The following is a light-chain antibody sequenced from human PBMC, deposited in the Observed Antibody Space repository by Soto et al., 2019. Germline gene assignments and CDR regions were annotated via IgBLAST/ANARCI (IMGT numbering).Light chain of an antibody. CDR2: GAS. J-gene: IGKJ5*01. CDR1: HSVNSH. V-gene: IGKV3-15*01. CDR3: QQYKNWPL. Sequence: EIVMTQSPATLSVSPGEIVTLSYRTSHSVNSHVAWYQQKPGQAPRLLLYGASTGATGIPVRFSGSGFGTEFTLTISSLQSEDFAVYYCQQYKNWPLFGQGTDWRL.